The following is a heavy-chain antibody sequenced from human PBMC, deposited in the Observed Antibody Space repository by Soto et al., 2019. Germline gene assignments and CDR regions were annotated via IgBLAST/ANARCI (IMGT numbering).Heavy chain of an antibody. CDR2: ISSSGGTT. D-gene: IGHD2-15*01. V-gene: IGHV3-23*01. CDR3: AKDQDRPFRIYYYAMDV. Sequence: EVQLLESGGGLVQPGGSLRLSCAASGFTFSSYAMSWVRQAPGKGLEWVSAISSSGGTTYYADSVKGRFTISRDNSKNTLYLQLNSLSAEDTAIYYCAKDQDRPFRIYYYAMDVWGQGTTVTVS. J-gene: IGHJ6*02. CDR1: GFTFSSYA.